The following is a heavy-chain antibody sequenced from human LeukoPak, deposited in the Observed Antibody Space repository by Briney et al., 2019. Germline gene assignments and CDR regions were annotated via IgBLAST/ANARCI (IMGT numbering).Heavy chain of an antibody. CDR3: AKTIRARYYDFWSGHSGWFDP. CDR2: IYWNDDK. J-gene: IGHJ5*02. V-gene: IGHV2-5*01. D-gene: IGHD3-3*01. Sequence: SGPTLVNPTQTLTLTCTFSGFSLSTSGVGVGWIRQPPGKALEWLALIYWNDDKRYSPSLKSRLTITKDTSKNQVVLTMTNMDPVDTATYYCAKTIRARYYDFWSGHSGWFDPWGQGTLVTVSS. CDR1: GFSLSTSGVG.